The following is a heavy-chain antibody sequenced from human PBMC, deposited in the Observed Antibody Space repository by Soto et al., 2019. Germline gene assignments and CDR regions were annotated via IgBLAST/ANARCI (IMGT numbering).Heavy chain of an antibody. D-gene: IGHD6-6*01. V-gene: IGHV3-21*01. Sequence: GGSLRLSCAASGFTFSSYSMNWVRQAPGKGLEWVSSISSSSSYIYYADSVKRRFTISKDNTKNSLYLQMNSLRAEDTAVYYCARDLGQLEDSKSFDYWGQGTLVTVSS. J-gene: IGHJ4*02. CDR3: ARDLGQLEDSKSFDY. CDR1: GFTFSSYS. CDR2: ISSSSSYI.